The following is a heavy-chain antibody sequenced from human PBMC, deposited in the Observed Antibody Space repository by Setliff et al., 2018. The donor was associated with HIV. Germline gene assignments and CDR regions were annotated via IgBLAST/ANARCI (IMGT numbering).Heavy chain of an antibody. D-gene: IGHD3-10*01. V-gene: IGHV1-18*01. CDR1: GYKFTGHH. CDR2: ISAHNGRI. Sequence: ASVKVSCKASGYKFTGHHIQWMRQAPGQGLEWMGWISAHNGRINYAQKFQGRVTMTTDRSTSTAYMELSSLRSEDTAVYYCARGSGSTPPNYYYYYYMDVWGKGTTVTVSS. J-gene: IGHJ6*03. CDR3: ARGSGSTPPNYYYYYYMDV.